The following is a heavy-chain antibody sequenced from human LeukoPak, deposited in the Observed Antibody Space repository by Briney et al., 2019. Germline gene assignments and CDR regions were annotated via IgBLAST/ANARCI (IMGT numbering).Heavy chain of an antibody. Sequence: SVKVSCKASGGTFSSYAISWVRQAPGQGLEWMGGIIPIFGTANYAQKFQGRVTITADESTSTAYMELSSLRSEDAAVSYCARGKLRERAFDIWGQGTMVTISS. CDR3: ARGKLRERAFDI. J-gene: IGHJ3*02. CDR2: IIPIFGTA. D-gene: IGHD1-7*01. CDR1: GGTFSSYA. V-gene: IGHV1-69*13.